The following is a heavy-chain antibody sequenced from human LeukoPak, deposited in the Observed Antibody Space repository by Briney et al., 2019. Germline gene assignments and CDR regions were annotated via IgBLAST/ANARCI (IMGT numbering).Heavy chain of an antibody. D-gene: IGHD2-15*01. Sequence: KTSETLSLTCAVYGGSFSGYYWSWIRQPPGKGLEWIGEMNHSGSTNYNPSLKSRVTISVDTSKNQFSLKLSSVTAADTAVYYCARVQRGYCSGGSCYSDYWGQGTLVTVSS. CDR3: ARVQRGYCSGGSCYSDY. CDR1: GGSFSGYY. V-gene: IGHV4-34*01. CDR2: MNHSGST. J-gene: IGHJ4*02.